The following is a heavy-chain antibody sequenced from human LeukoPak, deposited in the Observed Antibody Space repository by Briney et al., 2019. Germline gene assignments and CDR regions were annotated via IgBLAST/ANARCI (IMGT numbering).Heavy chain of an antibody. CDR2: IRSSSNAI. Sequence: GGSLRLSCAASGFTFSSYAMSWVRQAPGKGLEWVSYIRSSSNAIYYADSVKGRFTISRDNAKSSLYLQMNSLRAEDTAVYYCARGNMAYEYYGMDVWGQGTTVTVSS. CDR1: GFTFSSYA. D-gene: IGHD5-24*01. J-gene: IGHJ6*02. CDR3: ARGNMAYEYYGMDV. V-gene: IGHV3-48*01.